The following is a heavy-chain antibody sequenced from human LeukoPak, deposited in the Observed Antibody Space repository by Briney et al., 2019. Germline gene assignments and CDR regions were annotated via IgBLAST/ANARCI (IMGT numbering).Heavy chain of an antibody. CDR1: GFTFNNYG. CDR3: AKRYYSSGSYDSHRFDH. D-gene: IGHD3-10*01. Sequence: GGSLRLSCAAPGFTFNNYGMSWVRQAPGKGLEWVSAISGSGVSTYYADSGKGRFTVSRDNSKNTLYLQMNRLRAEDRAVYYCAKRYYSSGSYDSHRFDHWGQGTLVTVPS. J-gene: IGHJ4*02. V-gene: IGHV3-23*01. CDR2: ISGSGVST.